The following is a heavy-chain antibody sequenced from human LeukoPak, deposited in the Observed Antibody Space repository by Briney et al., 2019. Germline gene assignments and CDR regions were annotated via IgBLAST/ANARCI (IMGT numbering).Heavy chain of an antibody. J-gene: IGHJ5*02. CDR2: ISPSGRTI. V-gene: IGHV3-48*03. D-gene: IGHD3-3*01. CDR3: ARDWSGYRRNWFDP. CDR1: GINFSNSE. Sequence: PGGSLRLSCAASGINFSNSEMNWVRQAPGKGLEWISYISPSGRTIYYGDSVKGRFITSRDNANNSLYLQMSSLRVEDTGFYYCARDWSGYRRNWFDPWGQGVLVTVFS.